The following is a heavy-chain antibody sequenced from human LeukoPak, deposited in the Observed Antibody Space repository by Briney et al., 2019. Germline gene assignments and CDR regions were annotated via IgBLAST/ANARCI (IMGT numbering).Heavy chain of an antibody. J-gene: IGHJ4*02. CDR3: ARDWSGDGYNSGFDY. CDR2: ISSSGSTI. CDR1: GFTFSSYE. D-gene: IGHD5-24*01. V-gene: IGHV3-48*03. Sequence: GSLRLSCAASGFTFSSYEMNWVRQAPGKGLEWVSYISSSGSTIYYADSVKGRFTISRDNAKNSLYLQMNSLRAEDTAVYYCARDWSGDGYNSGFDYWGQGILVTVSS.